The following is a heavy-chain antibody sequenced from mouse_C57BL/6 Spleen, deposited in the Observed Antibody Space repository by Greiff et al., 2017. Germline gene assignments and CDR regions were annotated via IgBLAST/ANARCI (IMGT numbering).Heavy chain of an antibody. V-gene: IGHV1-50*01. CDR1: GYTFTSYW. J-gene: IGHJ2*01. CDR3: ARGGDY. CDR2: IDPSDSHT. Sequence: QVQLQQPGAELVKPGASVKLSCKASGYTFTSYWMQWVKQRPGQGLEWIGEIDPSDSHTNYNQKFKGKATLTVDTSSSTAYMQLSSLTSEDSAVYYCARGGDYWGQGTTPTVSS.